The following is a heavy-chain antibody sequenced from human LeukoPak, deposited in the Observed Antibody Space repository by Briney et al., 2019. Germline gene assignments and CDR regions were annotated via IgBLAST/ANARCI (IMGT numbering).Heavy chain of an antibody. J-gene: IGHJ6*02. CDR2: IIPIFGTA. CDR1: GGTVSSYA. D-gene: IGHD5-24*01. CDR3: ARDRLHPDYYGTDV. Sequence: SVKVSCKASGGTVSSYAISWVRQAPGQGLEWMGGIIPIFGTANYAQKFQGRVTITADESTSTAYMELSSLRSEDTAVYYCARDRLHPDYYGTDVWGLGTTVTVSS. V-gene: IGHV1-69*13.